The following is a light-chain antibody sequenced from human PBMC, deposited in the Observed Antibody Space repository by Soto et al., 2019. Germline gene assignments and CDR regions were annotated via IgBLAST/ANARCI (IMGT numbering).Light chain of an antibody. Sequence: QSALTQPRSVSGSPVQSVTISCTGTSSDVGGYNYVSWYQQHPGKAPKLMIYDVSKRPSGVPDRFSGSKSGNTASLTISGLQAEDEADYYCCSYAGSYSYVVFGGGTKVT. CDR2: DVS. J-gene: IGLJ2*01. CDR1: SSDVGGYNY. CDR3: CSYAGSYSYVV. V-gene: IGLV2-11*01.